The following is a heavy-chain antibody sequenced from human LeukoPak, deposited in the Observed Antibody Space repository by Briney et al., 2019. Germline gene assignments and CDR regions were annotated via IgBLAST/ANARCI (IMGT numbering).Heavy chain of an antibody. J-gene: IGHJ4*02. V-gene: IGHV3-23*01. CDR3: AKRGVVIRVILVGFHKEAYYFES. D-gene: IGHD3/OR15-3a*01. Sequence: GGSLRLSCAVSGITLNNYGMTWVRQAPGKGLEWVSGISDSGGSTKYADSVKGRFTISRDNPKNTLYLQMNSLRDEDTAVYFCAKRGVVIRVILVGFHKEAYYFESWGQGALVTVSS. CDR2: ISDSGGST. CDR1: GITLNNYG.